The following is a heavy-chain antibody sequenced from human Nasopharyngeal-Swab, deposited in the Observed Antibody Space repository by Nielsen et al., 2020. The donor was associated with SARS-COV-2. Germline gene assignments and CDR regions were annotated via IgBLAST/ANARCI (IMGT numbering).Heavy chain of an antibody. CDR2: INQVGSEK. J-gene: IGHJ3*01. V-gene: IGHV3-7*01. D-gene: IGHD6-19*01. CDR1: GFSFDNYW. CDR3: ARTFNLRGIAEAGNVGDL. Sequence: GGSLRLSCAASGFSFDNYWMNWVRQVPGKGLEWVANINQVGSEKYYVDSVKGRFTISRDNAKNSGYLQMNSLRAEDTAVYYCARTFNLRGIAEAGNVGDLWGLGTMVIVSS.